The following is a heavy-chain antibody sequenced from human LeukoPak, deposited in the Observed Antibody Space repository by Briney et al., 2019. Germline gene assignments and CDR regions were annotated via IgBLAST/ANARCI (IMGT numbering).Heavy chain of an antibody. CDR1: GGSFSGYY. V-gene: IGHV4-34*01. Sequence: PSETLSLTCAVYGGSFSGYYWSWIRQPPGKGLEWIGEINHSGSTNYNPSLKSRVTISVDTSKNQFSLKLSSVTAADTAVYYCAREGAAAGYDNWFDPWGQGTLVTVSS. J-gene: IGHJ5*02. CDR3: AREGAAAGYDNWFDP. D-gene: IGHD6-13*01. CDR2: INHSGST.